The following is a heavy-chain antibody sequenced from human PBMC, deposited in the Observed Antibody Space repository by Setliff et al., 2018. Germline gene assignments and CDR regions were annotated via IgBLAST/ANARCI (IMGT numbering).Heavy chain of an antibody. CDR3: ARELRSPFWHIDS. D-gene: IGHD3-3*01. CDR1: GGTFGSSG. V-gene: IGHV1-69*11. Sequence: SVKVSCKASGGTFGSSGITWVRQAPGEGLEWVGRSIPILKTANYAQKFQGRVTLSVDDSATTAYMDLRSLKLEDTAVYFCARELRSPFWHIDSWGQGTLVTVSS. J-gene: IGHJ4*02. CDR2: SIPILKTA.